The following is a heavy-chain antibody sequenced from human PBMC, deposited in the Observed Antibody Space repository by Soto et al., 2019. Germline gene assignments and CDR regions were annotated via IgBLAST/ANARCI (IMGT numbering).Heavy chain of an antibody. CDR1: GGTFSSYA. CDR3: ARLDYYGSGHNWFDP. Sequence: SVKVSCKASGGTFSSYAISWVRQAPGQGLEWMGGIIPIFGTANYAQKFQGRVTITADESTSTAYMELSSLRSEDTAVYYCARLDYYGSGHNWFDPWGQGTLVTVSS. V-gene: IGHV1-69*13. CDR2: IIPIFGTA. D-gene: IGHD3-10*01. J-gene: IGHJ5*02.